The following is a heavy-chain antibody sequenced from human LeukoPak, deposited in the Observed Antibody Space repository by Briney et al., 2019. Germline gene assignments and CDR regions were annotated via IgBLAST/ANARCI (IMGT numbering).Heavy chain of an antibody. J-gene: IGHJ3*02. CDR2: IYTSGST. Sequence: SETLSLTCTVSGGSISSYYWSWIRQPAGKGLEWIRRIYTSGSTNYNPSLKSRVTMSVDTSKNQFSLKLSSVTAADTAVYYCARASRLLWFGDPRQDAFDIWGQGTMVTVSS. V-gene: IGHV4-4*07. CDR1: GGSISSYY. D-gene: IGHD3-10*01. CDR3: ARASRLLWFGDPRQDAFDI.